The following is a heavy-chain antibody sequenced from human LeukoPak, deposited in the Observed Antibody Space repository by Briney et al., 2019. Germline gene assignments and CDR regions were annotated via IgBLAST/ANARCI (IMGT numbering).Heavy chain of an antibody. D-gene: IGHD4-23*01. CDR1: GGTFSSYA. Sequence: ASVKVSCKASGGTFSSYAISWVRQAPGQGLEWMGGIIPIFGTANYAQKFQGRVTITTDESTSTAYMELSSLRSEDTAVYYCARDCGGNFSRENQQNYYYYYMDVWGKGTTVTVSS. J-gene: IGHJ6*03. V-gene: IGHV1-69*05. CDR3: ARDCGGNFSRENQQNYYYYYMDV. CDR2: IIPIFGTA.